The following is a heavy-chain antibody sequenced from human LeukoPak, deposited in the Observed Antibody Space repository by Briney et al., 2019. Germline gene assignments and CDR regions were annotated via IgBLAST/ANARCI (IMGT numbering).Heavy chain of an antibody. CDR2: INHSGST. CDR3: ARGSRTMIVVVYRSGWFDP. Sequence: PSETLSLTCAVYGGSFSGYYWSWIRQPPGKGLEWIGEINHSGSTNYNPSLKSRVTISVDTSKNQFSLKLSSVTAADTAVYYCARGSRTMIVVVYRSGWFDPWGQGTLVTVSS. D-gene: IGHD3-22*01. CDR1: GGSFSGYY. V-gene: IGHV4-34*01. J-gene: IGHJ5*02.